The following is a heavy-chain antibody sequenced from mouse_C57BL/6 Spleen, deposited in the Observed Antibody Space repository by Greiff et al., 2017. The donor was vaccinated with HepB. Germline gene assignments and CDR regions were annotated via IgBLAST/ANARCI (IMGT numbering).Heavy chain of an antibody. J-gene: IGHJ2*01. D-gene: IGHD2-1*01. Sequence: QVQLQQSGAELVKPGASVKMSCKASGYTFTSYWITWVKQRPGQGLEWIGDIYPGSGSTNYNEKFKSKATLTVDTSSRTAYMQLSSLTSEDSAVYYCARRVIYYGNYGGYFDYWGQGTTLTVSS. CDR1: GYTFTSYW. V-gene: IGHV1-55*01. CDR2: IYPGSGST. CDR3: ARRVIYYGNYGGYFDY.